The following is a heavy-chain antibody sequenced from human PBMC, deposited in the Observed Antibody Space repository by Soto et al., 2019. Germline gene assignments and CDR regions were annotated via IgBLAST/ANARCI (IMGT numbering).Heavy chain of an antibody. J-gene: IGHJ5*02. Sequence: SETLSLTCIVSGGSISSYYWSWIRQPPGKGLEWIGYIYYSGSTNYNPSLKSRVTISVDTSKNQFSLKLSSVTAADTAVYYCAKDGLGCFDPWGKGTLVTVSS. D-gene: IGHD3-16*01. CDR1: GGSISSYY. CDR2: IYYSGST. V-gene: IGHV4-59*01. CDR3: AKDGLGCFDP.